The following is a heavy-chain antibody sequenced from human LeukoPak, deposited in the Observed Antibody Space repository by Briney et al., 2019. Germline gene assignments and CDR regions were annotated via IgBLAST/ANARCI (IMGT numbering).Heavy chain of an antibody. CDR3: AKPNSGYTAFHI. J-gene: IGHJ3*02. D-gene: IGHD3-22*01. CDR2: ISYDGSNK. Sequence: PGGSLRLSCAASGFTFSSYAMHWVRQAPGKGLEWVAVISYDGSNKYYADSVKGRFTISRDNSKNTLYLQMNSLRAEDTAVYYCAKPNSGYTAFHIWGQGTMVTVSS. CDR1: GFTFSSYA. V-gene: IGHV3-30-3*02.